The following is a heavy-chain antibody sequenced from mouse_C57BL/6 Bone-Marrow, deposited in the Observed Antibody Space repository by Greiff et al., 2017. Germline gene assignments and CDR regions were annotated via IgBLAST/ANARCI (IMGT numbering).Heavy chain of an antibody. D-gene: IGHD2-1*01. J-gene: IGHJ2*01. Sequence: EVKLVESGPGLVKPSQSLSLTCSVTGYSITSGYYWNWIRQFPGNKLEWMGYISYDGSNNYNPSLKNRISITRDTSKNQFFLKLNSVTTEDTATYYCARIYYGNYVGDYWGQGTTLTVSS. CDR3: ARIYYGNYVGDY. CDR2: ISYDGSN. V-gene: IGHV3-6*01. CDR1: GYSITSGYY.